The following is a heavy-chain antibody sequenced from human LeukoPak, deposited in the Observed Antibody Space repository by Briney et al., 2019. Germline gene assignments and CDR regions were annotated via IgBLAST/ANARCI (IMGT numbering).Heavy chain of an antibody. J-gene: IGHJ5*02. Sequence: GGPLRLSCAASGFTFSSYSMNWVRQAPGKGLEWVSSISSSSSYIYYADSVKGRFTISRDNAKNSLYLQMNSLRAEDTAVYYCARGRDWAFDPWGQGTLVTVSS. CDR3: ARGRDWAFDP. D-gene: IGHD3-9*01. CDR2: ISSSSSYI. V-gene: IGHV3-21*01. CDR1: GFTFSSYS.